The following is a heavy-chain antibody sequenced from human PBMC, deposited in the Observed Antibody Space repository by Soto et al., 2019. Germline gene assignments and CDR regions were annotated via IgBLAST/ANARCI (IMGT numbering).Heavy chain of an antibody. CDR2: IGKAGDT. Sequence: EVQLVESGGDLVQPGGSLRLSCAASGFTFSSYDFHWVRQTTGKGLEWVSGIGKAGDTYYAGSVKGRFTFTRENGKNSLYLQMNSLRAGDTAVYYCTRGADGFDYWGQGTLFTVSS. D-gene: IGHD3-16*01. CDR3: TRGADGFDY. V-gene: IGHV3-13*01. J-gene: IGHJ4*02. CDR1: GFTFSSYD.